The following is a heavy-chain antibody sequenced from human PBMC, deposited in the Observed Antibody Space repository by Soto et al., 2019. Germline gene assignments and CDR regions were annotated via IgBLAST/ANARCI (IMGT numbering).Heavy chain of an antibody. CDR2: VYPRDSDT. CDR3: ARPPLPGYSIHFNS. V-gene: IGHV5-51*01. Sequence: PGESLKISCKASGYLFIDYLIGCVRQMPGKGLEWMGIVYPRDSDTRYSPSFQGQVTISADRSTGTAFLQWRSLKASDTALYYCARPPLPGYSIHFNSWGQGNLVTVSS. J-gene: IGHJ4*02. D-gene: IGHD2-15*01. CDR1: GYLFIDYL.